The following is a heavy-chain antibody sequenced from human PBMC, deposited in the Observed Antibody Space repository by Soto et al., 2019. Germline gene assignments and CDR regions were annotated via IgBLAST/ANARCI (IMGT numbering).Heavy chain of an antibody. J-gene: IGHJ4*02. D-gene: IGHD3-16*01. Sequence: SETLSLTCTVSGGSTSSDNYWSWIRQPPGKGLEWIGHIYYSGNTDYNPSLKSRLAISIDTSKNQFPLKLSSVTAADTAVYFCAREGGESSDGLYYFDSWGQGSLVTVSS. CDR1: GGSTSSDNY. CDR3: AREGGESSDGLYYFDS. V-gene: IGHV4-30-4*01. CDR2: IYYSGNT.